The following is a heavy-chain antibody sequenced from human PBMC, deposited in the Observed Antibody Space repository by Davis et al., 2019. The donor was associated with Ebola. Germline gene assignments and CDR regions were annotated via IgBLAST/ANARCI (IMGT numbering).Heavy chain of an antibody. CDR3: ASGYCSSTSCYTGGYYYYYMDV. V-gene: IGHV3-48*01. Sequence: GESLKISCAASGFTFSSYSMNWVRQAPGKGLEWVSYISSSSSTIYYADSVKGRFTISRDNSKNTLYLQMNSLRAEDTAVYYCASGYCSSTSCYTGGYYYYYMDVWGKGTTVTVSS. CDR1: GFTFSSYS. J-gene: IGHJ6*03. D-gene: IGHD2-2*02. CDR2: ISSSSSTI.